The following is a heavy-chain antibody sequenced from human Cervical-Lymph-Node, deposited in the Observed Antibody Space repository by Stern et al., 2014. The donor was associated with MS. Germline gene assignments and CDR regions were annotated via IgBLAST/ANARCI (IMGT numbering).Heavy chain of an antibody. V-gene: IGHV3-33*01. Sequence: VQLVESGGGVVQPGTSLRLSCAAFGFTFSTHGMHWVRQAPGKGLERVAVIWYDGSNESYASSVKGRVTISRDNSKNMLYLQMNSLRAEDTAVYYCVAYASGANINFWGQGTLVTVSS. CDR1: GFTFSTHG. CDR2: IWYDGSNE. J-gene: IGHJ4*02. D-gene: IGHD2-2*01. CDR3: VAYASGANINF.